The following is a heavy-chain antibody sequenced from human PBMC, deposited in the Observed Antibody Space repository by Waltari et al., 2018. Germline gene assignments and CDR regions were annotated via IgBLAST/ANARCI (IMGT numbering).Heavy chain of an antibody. J-gene: IGHJ3*02. CDR2: MNPNSGNT. CDR1: GYTFTSYD. CDR3: ARGPYSSSWFDPGAFDI. Sequence: QVQLVQSGAEVKKPGASVKVSCKASGYTFTSYDINWVRQATGQGREWMGWMNPNSGNTGCDQKFQGRVTITRNTSISTAYMELSSLRSGDTAVYYCARGPYSSSWFDPGAFDIWGQGTMVTVSS. V-gene: IGHV1-8*01. D-gene: IGHD6-13*01.